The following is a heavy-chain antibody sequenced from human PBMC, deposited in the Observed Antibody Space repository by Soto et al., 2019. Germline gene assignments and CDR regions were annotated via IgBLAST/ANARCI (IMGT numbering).Heavy chain of an antibody. CDR1: GGSFSSYP. CDR3: ATRGHYCHSSEYTWFDP. D-gene: IGHD6-19*01. CDR2: IIPTFGSA. Sequence: QVQLVQSGAEVKKPGSSVTVSCKASGGSFSSYPLSWVRQAPGQGLEWVGEIIPTFGSADYAQKFEGRVTITADESTSIVYMELNSLRSEDTAVYFCATRGHYCHSSEYTWFDPWGQGTLVIVSS. J-gene: IGHJ5*02. V-gene: IGHV1-69*01.